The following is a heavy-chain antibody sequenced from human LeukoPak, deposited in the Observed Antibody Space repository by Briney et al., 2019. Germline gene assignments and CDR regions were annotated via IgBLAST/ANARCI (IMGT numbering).Heavy chain of an antibody. CDR3: ARGREYSSSWYALGY. CDR2: IYYSGST. V-gene: IGHV4-61*01. J-gene: IGHJ4*02. D-gene: IGHD6-13*01. CDR1: GGSVTSGSYY. Sequence: SETLSLTCTVSGGSVTSGSYYWSWIRQPPGKGLEWIGYIYYSGSTNYNPSLKSRVTISVDTSKNQLSLKLSSVTAADTAVYYCARGREYSSSWYALGYWGQGTLVTVSS.